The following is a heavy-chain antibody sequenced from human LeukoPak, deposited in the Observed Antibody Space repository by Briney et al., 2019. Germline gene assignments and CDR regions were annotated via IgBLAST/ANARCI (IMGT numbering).Heavy chain of an antibody. Sequence: ASVKVSCKASGYTFTGYYMHWVRQAPGQGLEWMGWINPNSGGTNYAQKFQGWVTMTRDTSISTAYMELSRLRSDETAVYYCARPLGYCSSTSCPAYGMDVWGKGTTVTVSS. CDR1: GYTFTGYY. D-gene: IGHD2-2*01. CDR2: INPNSGGT. CDR3: ARPLGYCSSTSCPAYGMDV. J-gene: IGHJ6*04. V-gene: IGHV1-2*04.